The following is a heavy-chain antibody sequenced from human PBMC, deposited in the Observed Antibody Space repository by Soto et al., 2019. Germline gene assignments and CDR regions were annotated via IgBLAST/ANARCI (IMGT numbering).Heavy chain of an antibody. D-gene: IGHD2-2*01. CDR2: IYYSGST. V-gene: IGHV4-39*07. J-gene: IGHJ4*02. CDR3: ARVISSRDEYFDY. Sequence: SETLSLTCTVTGDSISSRSYYWGWIRQPPGKGLEWIGSIYYSGSTNYNPSLKSRVTISVDTSKNQFSLNLTSVTAADTAVYYCARVISSRDEYFDYWGQGTVVTVSS. CDR1: GDSISSRSYY.